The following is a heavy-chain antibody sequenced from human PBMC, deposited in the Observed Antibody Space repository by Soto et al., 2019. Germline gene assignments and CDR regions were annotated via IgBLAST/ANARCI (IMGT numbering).Heavy chain of an antibody. J-gene: IGHJ4*02. V-gene: IGHV4-59*01. D-gene: IGHD2-21*01. CDR3: VREAYIGSGHAIDY. CDR2: NYHSGTT. Sequence: PSETLSLTCAVSGVPISSYYWSLIRQPPGKGLEWIGYNYHSGTTNYNPSLKSRVTISVDTSKNQFSLRLTSVTAADTAIYYCVREAYIGSGHAIDYWGQGTLVTVSS. CDR1: GVPISSYY.